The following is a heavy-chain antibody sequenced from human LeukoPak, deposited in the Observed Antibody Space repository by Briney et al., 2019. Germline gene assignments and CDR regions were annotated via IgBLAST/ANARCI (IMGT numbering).Heavy chain of an antibody. CDR1: GFTFSSYE. J-gene: IGHJ4*02. CDR2: ISSSGSTI. CDR3: AREVKGGSSTRDY. D-gene: IGHD1-26*01. V-gene: IGHV3-48*03. Sequence: PGGSLRLSCAASGFTFSSYEMNWVRQAPGKGLEWVSYISSSGSTIYYADSVKGRFTISRDNAKNSLYLRMNSLRAEDTAVYYCAREVKGGSSTRDYWGQGTLVTVSS.